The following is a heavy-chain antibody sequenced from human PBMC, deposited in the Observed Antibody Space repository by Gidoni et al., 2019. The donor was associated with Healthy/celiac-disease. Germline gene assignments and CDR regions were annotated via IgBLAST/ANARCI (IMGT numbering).Heavy chain of an antibody. V-gene: IGHV3-9*01. Sequence: EVQLVESGGGLVQPGRSLRLSCAASGFTFHDYAIHWVRQAPGKGLEWVSGISWNSGSIGYADSVKGRFTISRDNAKNSLYLQMNSLRAEDTALYYCAKDMRVAAAGFYYYYGMDVWGQGTTVTVSS. CDR1: GFTFHDYA. CDR3: AKDMRVAAAGFYYYYGMDV. CDR2: ISWNSGSI. J-gene: IGHJ6*02. D-gene: IGHD6-13*01.